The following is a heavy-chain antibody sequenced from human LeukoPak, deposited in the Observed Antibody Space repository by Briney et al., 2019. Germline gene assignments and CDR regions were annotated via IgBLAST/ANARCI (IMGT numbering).Heavy chain of an antibody. CDR3: ARDTADYYDSSGYNIGYFDL. D-gene: IGHD3-22*01. CDR2: IKQDGSEK. J-gene: IGHJ2*01. V-gene: IGHV3-7*01. CDR1: GFTFSSYW. Sequence: SGGSLRLSCAASGFTFSSYWMSWVRQAPGKGLEWVANIKQDGSEKYYVDSVKGRFTISGDNAKNSLYLQMNSLRAEDTAVYYCARDTADYYDSSGYNIGYFDLWGRGTLVTVSS.